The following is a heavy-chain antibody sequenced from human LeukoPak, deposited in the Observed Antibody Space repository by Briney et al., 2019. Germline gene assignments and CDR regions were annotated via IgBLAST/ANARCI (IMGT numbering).Heavy chain of an antibody. CDR3: AREGRGYYYDLANWFDP. D-gene: IGHD3-22*01. CDR2: IYYSGST. CDR1: GGSISSYY. Sequence: SETLSLTCTVSGGSISSYYWSWIRQPPGKGLEWIGYIYYSGSTNYNPSLKSRVTISVDTSKNQFSLKLSSVTAADTAVYYCAREGRGYYYDLANWFDPWGQGTLVTVSS. J-gene: IGHJ5*02. V-gene: IGHV4-59*01.